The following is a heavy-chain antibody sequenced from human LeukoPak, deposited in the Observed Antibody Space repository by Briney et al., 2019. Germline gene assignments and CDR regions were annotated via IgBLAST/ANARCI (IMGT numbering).Heavy chain of an antibody. D-gene: IGHD3-22*01. J-gene: IGHJ4*02. V-gene: IGHV3-23*01. Sequence: GGSLRLSCAASGFTFSSYAMTWVRQAPGKGLYWVSGISGSGDSTYYADSVKGRFTISRDNSKNTLYLQMNSLRAEDTAVYYCARDHPTYYDSSGYYYLRPPYRPPFDYWGQGTLVTVSS. CDR3: ARDHPTYYDSSGYYYLRPPYRPPFDY. CDR1: GFTFSSYA. CDR2: ISGSGDST.